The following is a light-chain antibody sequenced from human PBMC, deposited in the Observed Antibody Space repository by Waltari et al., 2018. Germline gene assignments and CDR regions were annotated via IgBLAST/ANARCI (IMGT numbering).Light chain of an antibody. Sequence: QSALTQPASVSGSPGQSITISCTGTSNDVGGYNYVSWYQQHPGKAPKLMIYDVSERPSGVSNRFSGSKSGNTASLTISGLQAEDEAEYYCTSYATGSSYIFGGGTKVTVL. CDR2: DVS. CDR1: SNDVGGYNY. V-gene: IGLV2-14*03. J-gene: IGLJ1*01. CDR3: TSYATGSSYI.